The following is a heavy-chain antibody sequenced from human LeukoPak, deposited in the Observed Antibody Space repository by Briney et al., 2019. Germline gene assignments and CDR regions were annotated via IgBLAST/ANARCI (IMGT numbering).Heavy chain of an antibody. V-gene: IGHV1-69*04. CDR2: IIPILGIA. D-gene: IGHD6-13*01. J-gene: IGHJ4*02. Sequence: SVKVSCKASGGTFSSYAISWVRQAPGQGLEWMGRIIPILGIANYAQKFQGRVMITADKSTSTAYMELSSLRSEDTVVYYCARRIRYSSSWYTSYYFDYWGQGTLVTVSS. CDR1: GGTFSSYA. CDR3: ARRIRYSSSWYTSYYFDY.